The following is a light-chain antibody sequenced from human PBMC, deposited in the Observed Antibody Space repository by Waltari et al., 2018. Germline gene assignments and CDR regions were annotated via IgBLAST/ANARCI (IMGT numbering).Light chain of an antibody. J-gene: IGKJ4*01. CDR3: QQLHTYPLT. V-gene: IGKV1-9*01. Sequence: IQLTQSPSSLSASVGDRVTITCRASQDIAGYLAWYQQKPGKAPNLLIYGSSTLQSGVPSRFSGSGSGTVFTLTISSLQPEDFATYYCQQLHTYPLTFGGGTTVDI. CDR2: GSS. CDR1: QDIAGY.